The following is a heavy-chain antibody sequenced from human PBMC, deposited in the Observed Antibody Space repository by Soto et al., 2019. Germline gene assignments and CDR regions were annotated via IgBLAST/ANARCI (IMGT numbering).Heavy chain of an antibody. J-gene: IGHJ5*02. CDR3: AKNQGVELVPLATVDWFDP. V-gene: IGHV3-23*01. Sequence: GGSLRLSCAASGFIFENFGMSWVRQAPGKGLEWISSISGSGFKKYYADSVKGRFTISRDNSKSTVYLELNNLSAEDTAVYHCAKNQGVELVPLATVDWFDPWGQGTLVPVSS. CDR2: ISGSGFKK. CDR1: GFIFENFG. D-gene: IGHD1-26*01.